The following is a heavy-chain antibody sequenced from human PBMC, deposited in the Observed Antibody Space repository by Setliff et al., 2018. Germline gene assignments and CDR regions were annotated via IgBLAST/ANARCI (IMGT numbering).Heavy chain of an antibody. Sequence: GGSLRLSCAASGFTFSNSEMNWVRQAPGKGLEWVSSISSSSSYIYYADSVQGRFTISRDNAKNSLYLQMNSLRAEDTAVYYCARAADSYGPPRSYMDVWGKGTTVTVSS. CDR2: ISSSSSYI. D-gene: IGHD5-18*01. J-gene: IGHJ6*03. CDR1: GFTFSNSE. CDR3: ARAADSYGPPRSYMDV. V-gene: IGHV3-21*01.